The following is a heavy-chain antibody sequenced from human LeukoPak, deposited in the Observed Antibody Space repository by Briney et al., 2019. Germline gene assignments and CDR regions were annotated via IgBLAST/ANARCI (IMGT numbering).Heavy chain of an antibody. CDR1: GDSISSGSYY. J-gene: IGHJ5*02. V-gene: IGHV4-31*03. Sequence: PSETLSLTCTVSGDSISSGSYYWSWIRQHPGKGLEWIGYIYYSGSTYYNPSLKSRVTISVDTSRNQFSLRLSSVTAADTAVYYCARRSEYHWFDPWGQGTLVTVSS. CDR2: IYYSGST. CDR3: ARRSEYHWFDP. D-gene: IGHD2-2*01.